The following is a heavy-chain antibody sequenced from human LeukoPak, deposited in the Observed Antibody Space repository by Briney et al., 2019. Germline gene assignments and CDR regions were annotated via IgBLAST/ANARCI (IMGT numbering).Heavy chain of an antibody. J-gene: IGHJ4*02. CDR3: AKDTYYYGSGSHFDY. CDR1: GFTFSNYN. D-gene: IGHD3-10*01. CDR2: ISSASDYI. Sequence: GGSLRLSCAASGFTFSNYNMNWVRQAPGKGLEWVSSISSASDYIFYADSVKGRFTISRDNAKNSVYLQMNSLRAEDTAVYYCAKDTYYYGSGSHFDYWGQGTLVTVSS. V-gene: IGHV3-21*04.